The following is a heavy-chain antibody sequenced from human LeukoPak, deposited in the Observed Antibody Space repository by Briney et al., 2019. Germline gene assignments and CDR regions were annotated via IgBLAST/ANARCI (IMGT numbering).Heavy chain of an antibody. Sequence: SETLSLTCTVSGGSISSSSYYWGWIRQPPGKGLEWIGCIYYTGSTYYNPSLKSRVTISVDTSKNQFSLKLSSVTAADTAVYYCARRVNTGLGVVLMVYATYDAFDIWGQGTMVTVSS. V-gene: IGHV4-39*07. CDR1: GGSISSSSYY. D-gene: IGHD2-8*01. CDR3: ARRVNTGLGVVLMVYATYDAFDI. J-gene: IGHJ3*02. CDR2: IYYTGST.